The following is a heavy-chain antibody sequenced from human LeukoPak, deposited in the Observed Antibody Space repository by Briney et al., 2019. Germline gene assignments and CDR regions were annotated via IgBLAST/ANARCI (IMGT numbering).Heavy chain of an antibody. Sequence: GGSLRLSCAASGFTFSSYAMHWVRQAPGKGVEYVSAISSNGGSTYYANSVKGRFTISRDNSKNTLYLQMGSLRAEDMAVYYCARWVEGTTYFDYWGQGTLVTVSS. CDR1: GFTFSSYA. V-gene: IGHV3-64*01. J-gene: IGHJ4*02. CDR2: ISSNGGST. D-gene: IGHD1-1*01. CDR3: ARWVEGTTYFDY.